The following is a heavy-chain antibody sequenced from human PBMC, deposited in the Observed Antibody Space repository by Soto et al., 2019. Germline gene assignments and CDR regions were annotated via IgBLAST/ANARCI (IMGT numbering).Heavy chain of an antibody. V-gene: IGHV4-34*01. CDR1: GGSFSGYY. J-gene: IGHJ6*02. D-gene: IGHD1-20*01. CDR2: INHSGST. CDR3: ARVYNWNDQSAYYCYYYGMDV. Sequence: PSETLSLTCAAYGGSFSGYYWSWIRQPPGKGLEWIGEINHSGSTNYNPSLKSRVTISVDTTKNQFSLKLSAVTAAGTAVYYCARVYNWNDQSAYYCYYYGMDVWGQGTTVTVSS.